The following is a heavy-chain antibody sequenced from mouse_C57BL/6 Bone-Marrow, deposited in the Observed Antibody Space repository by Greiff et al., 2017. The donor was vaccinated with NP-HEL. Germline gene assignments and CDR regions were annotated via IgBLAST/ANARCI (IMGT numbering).Heavy chain of an antibody. V-gene: IGHV1-80*01. CDR3: ARGGVTRAWFAY. D-gene: IGHD2-2*01. CDR2: IYPGDGDT. Sequence: QVQLQQSGAELVKPGASVKISCKASGYAFSSYWMNWVKQRPGKGLEWIGQIYPGDGDTNYNGKFKGKATLTADKSSITAYLQLSSLTSEDSAVYFCARGGVTRAWFAYWGQGTLVTVSA. CDR1: GYAFSSYW. J-gene: IGHJ3*01.